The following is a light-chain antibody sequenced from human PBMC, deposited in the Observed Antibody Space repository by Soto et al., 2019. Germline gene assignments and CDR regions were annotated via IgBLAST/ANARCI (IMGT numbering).Light chain of an antibody. J-gene: IGKJ1*01. CDR3: QQFYRYPWT. V-gene: IGKV1-5*03. CDR1: QSVDTC. Sequence: DIQMTQSPSALCASVGDTVTITCRASQSVDTCLAWYQQKPGKAPHLLIYKASRLETGVPSRFSGSGSVTDYTLTITGLQPDDFATYYCQQFYRYPWTFGQGTKVEI. CDR2: KAS.